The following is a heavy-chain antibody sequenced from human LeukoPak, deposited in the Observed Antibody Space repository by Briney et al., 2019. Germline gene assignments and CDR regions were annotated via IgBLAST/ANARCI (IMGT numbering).Heavy chain of an antibody. Sequence: GGSLRLSCAASGFTFSGYSMNWVRQAPGKGQEWFSYISSSSSTIHYADSVKGRFTISRDNVKNSLYLQMNSLRGEDTAVYYCARVVGDSGSYLHWGQGTLVTVSS. V-gene: IGHV3-48*01. CDR3: ARVVGDSGSYLH. J-gene: IGHJ4*02. CDR2: ISSSSSTI. CDR1: GFTFSGYS. D-gene: IGHD3-10*01.